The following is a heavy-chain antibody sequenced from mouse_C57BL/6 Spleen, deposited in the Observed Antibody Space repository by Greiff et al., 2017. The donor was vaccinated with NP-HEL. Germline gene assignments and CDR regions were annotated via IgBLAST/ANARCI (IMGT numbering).Heavy chain of an antibody. CDR2: INPYNGDT. CDR1: GYSFTGYF. Sequence: EVQLQQSGPELVKPGDSVKISCKASGYSFTGYFMNWVMQSHGKSLEWIGRINPYNGDTFYNQKFKGKATLTVDKSSSTAHMELRSLTSEDSAVYYCARSADYYGSSWAYWGQGTTLTVSS. D-gene: IGHD1-1*01. J-gene: IGHJ2*01. V-gene: IGHV1-20*01. CDR3: ARSADYYGSSWAY.